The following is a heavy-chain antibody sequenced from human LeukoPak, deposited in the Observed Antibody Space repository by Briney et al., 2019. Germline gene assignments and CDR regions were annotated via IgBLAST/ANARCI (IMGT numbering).Heavy chain of an antibody. Sequence: GGSLRLSCAASGFTFDDYAMHWVRQAPGKGLEWVSGISWNSGSIGYADSVKGRFTISRDSAKNSLYLQMNSMRAEDMALYYCAKVDTAMVTGAFDIWGQGTLVTVSS. CDR1: GFTFDDYA. V-gene: IGHV3-9*03. CDR3: AKVDTAMVTGAFDI. D-gene: IGHD5-18*01. J-gene: IGHJ3*02. CDR2: ISWNSGSI.